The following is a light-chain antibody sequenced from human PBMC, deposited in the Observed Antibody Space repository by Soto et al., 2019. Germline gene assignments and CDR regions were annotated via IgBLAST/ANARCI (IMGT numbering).Light chain of an antibody. V-gene: IGLV2-14*01. Sequence: QSALTQPASVSGSPGQSITISCTGTSSDVGGYNYVSWYQQHPGKAPKLMIYEVSNRPSGVSNRFSGSKSGNTAFLIISGLQAEDEADYYCSSYTSSSTRYDFGTGTKLTVL. CDR1: SSDVGGYNY. CDR2: EVS. J-gene: IGLJ1*01. CDR3: SSYTSSSTRYD.